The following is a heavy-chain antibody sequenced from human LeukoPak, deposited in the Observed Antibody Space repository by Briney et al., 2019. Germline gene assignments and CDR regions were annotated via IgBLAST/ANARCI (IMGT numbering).Heavy chain of an antibody. CDR2: INVGNANT. Sequence: GASVKVSCKASGYTFTTYAIHWVRQAPGQRLEWMGWINVGNANTKYSQKLQGRVTITRDTSASTAYMELSTLRSEDTAVYYCARVPYHYDNNWFDPWGQGTLVTVSS. J-gene: IGHJ5*02. D-gene: IGHD3-22*01. CDR3: ARVPYHYDNNWFDP. V-gene: IGHV1-3*01. CDR1: GYTFTTYA.